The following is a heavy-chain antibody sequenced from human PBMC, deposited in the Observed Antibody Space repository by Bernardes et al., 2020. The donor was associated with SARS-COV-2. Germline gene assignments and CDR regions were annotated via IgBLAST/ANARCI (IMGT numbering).Heavy chain of an antibody. V-gene: IGHV3-30*03. CDR2: ISYDGSNK. CDR3: SGNWNDVPY. J-gene: IGHJ4*02. CDR1: GFTFSSYG. Sequence: GGSLRLSCAASGFTFSSYGMHWVRQAPGKGLEWVAVISYDGSNKYYADSVKGRFTISRDNSKNTLYLQMNSLRTEDTALYYCSGNWNDVPYWGQGTLVTVSS. D-gene: IGHD1-20*01.